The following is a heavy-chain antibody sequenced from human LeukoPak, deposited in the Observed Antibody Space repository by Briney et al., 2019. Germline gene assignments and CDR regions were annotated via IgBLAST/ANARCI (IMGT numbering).Heavy chain of an antibody. D-gene: IGHD3-22*01. V-gene: IGHV4-59*01. Sequence: SEILSLTCTVSGDSISSYYWSWIRQPPWKGREWLGYIYYSGSTNYNPSLKSRVTISVDSSKNQFSLKLSSVTAADTAVYYCAREGDYDSSGYSPYYFDYWGQGTLVTVSS. CDR1: GDSISSYY. J-gene: IGHJ4*02. CDR3: AREGDYDSSGYSPYYFDY. CDR2: IYYSGST.